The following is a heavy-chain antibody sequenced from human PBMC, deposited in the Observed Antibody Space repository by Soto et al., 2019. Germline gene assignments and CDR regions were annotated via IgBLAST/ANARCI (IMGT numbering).Heavy chain of an antibody. J-gene: IGHJ4*02. CDR1: VVTMGYGAYS. V-gene: IGHV4-30-2*06. CDR3: LRRGGYELFDL. D-gene: IGHD2-15*01. CDR2: TSHLETT. Sequence: SETLSLTCIVSVVTMGYGAYSSNCIRQSPGKGLELLGYTSHLETTYYHPSFSSRLSLSIDRTRNQFFLSLSSMTAAYKAVYYCLRRGGYELFDLWGQGIQVIVS.